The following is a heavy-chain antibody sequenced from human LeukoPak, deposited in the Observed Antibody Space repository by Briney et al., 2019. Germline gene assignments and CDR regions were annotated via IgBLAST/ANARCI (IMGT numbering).Heavy chain of an antibody. J-gene: IGHJ4*02. Sequence: KPSETLSLTCAVYGRSLSGYYWSWIRQPPGRGLEWIGEINHSGSTNYNPSLKSRVTISVDTSKNQFSLKLSSVTAADTAVYYCARRYSYGSPDYWGQGTLVTVSS. CDR3: ARRYSYGSPDY. CDR2: INHSGST. CDR1: GRSLSGYY. D-gene: IGHD5-18*01. V-gene: IGHV4-34*01.